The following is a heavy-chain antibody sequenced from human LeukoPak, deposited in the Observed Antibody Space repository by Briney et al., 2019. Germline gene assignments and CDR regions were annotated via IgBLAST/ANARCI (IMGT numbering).Heavy chain of an antibody. J-gene: IGHJ4*02. V-gene: IGHV3-23*01. CDR1: GFTFSSYA. CDR2: IGSTGVST. CDR3: AKPRTNTWQLGGFDY. Sequence: RAGGSLRLSCAASGFTFSSYAMSWVRQAPGKGLEWVSSIGSTGVSTYYADSVKGRFTISRDNSRNTLYLQMNSLRPEDTAVYYCAKPRTNTWQLGGFDYWGRGTLVTASS. D-gene: IGHD2-8*01.